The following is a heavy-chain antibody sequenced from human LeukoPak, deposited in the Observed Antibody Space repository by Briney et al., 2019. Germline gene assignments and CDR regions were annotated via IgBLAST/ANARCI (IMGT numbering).Heavy chain of an antibody. D-gene: IGHD3-22*01. V-gene: IGHV3-21*01. CDR3: ARDAQYYYDSSGYYYYYYGMDV. CDR2: ISSSSSYI. Sequence: GGSLRLSCAASGFTFSSYSMNWVRQAPGKGLEWVSSISSSSSYIYYADSVKGRFTISRDNAKNSLYLQMNSLRDEDTAVYYCARDAQYYYDSSGYYYYYYGMDVWGQGTTVTVSS. J-gene: IGHJ6*02. CDR1: GFTFSSYS.